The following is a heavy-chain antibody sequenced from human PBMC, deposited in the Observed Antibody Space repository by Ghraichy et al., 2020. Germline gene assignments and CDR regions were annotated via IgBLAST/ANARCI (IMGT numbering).Heavy chain of an antibody. V-gene: IGHV4-59*01. CDR3: TRDRGQQGWFDP. Sequence: SQTLSLTCAVSGGSISSYYWSWIRQPPGKGLEWMGYIYNSGSTKYNPSLKRRVTISVDTSKNQFSLKLSSVTAADTAMYYCTRDRGQQGWFDPWGQGTLVTVSS. CDR2: IYNSGST. D-gene: IGHD1-26*01. CDR1: GGSISSYY. J-gene: IGHJ5*02.